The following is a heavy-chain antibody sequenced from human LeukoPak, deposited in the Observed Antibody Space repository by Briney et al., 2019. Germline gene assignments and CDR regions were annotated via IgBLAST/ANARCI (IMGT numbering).Heavy chain of an antibody. CDR2: INNDGSIT. J-gene: IGHJ4*02. D-gene: IGHD3-10*01. CDR1: GFIFSRYS. V-gene: IGHV3-74*01. Sequence: GGSLRLSCAAPGFIFSRYSMYWVRQAPGKELVWVSRINNDGSITNSADSAKGRFTISRDNAKDMLYLQMDSLRVEDTAIYYCARGPSVLGAIDNWGQGTLVAVSS. CDR3: ARGPSVLGAIDN.